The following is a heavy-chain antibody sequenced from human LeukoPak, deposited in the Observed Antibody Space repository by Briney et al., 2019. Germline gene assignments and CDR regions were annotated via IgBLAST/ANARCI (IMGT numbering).Heavy chain of an antibody. CDR1: GFTFSNYW. CDR2: IKHDGSED. D-gene: IGHD1-26*01. Sequence: GGSLRLSCAASGFTFSNYWMTWVRQAPGKGLEWVANIKHDGSEDYYLDSVKGRFTISRDNSKNTLYLQMNSLRAEDTAVYYCAKGRWELPFNWYFDLWGRGTLVTVSS. J-gene: IGHJ2*01. V-gene: IGHV3-7*03. CDR3: AKGRWELPFNWYFDL.